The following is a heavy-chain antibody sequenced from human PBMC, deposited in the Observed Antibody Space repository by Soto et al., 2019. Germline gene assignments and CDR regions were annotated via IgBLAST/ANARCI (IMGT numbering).Heavy chain of an antibody. V-gene: IGHV4-34*01. J-gene: IGHJ4*02. CDR2: INHSGGT. CDR1: GGSFSAYY. CDR3: ARGSVDTVDSSGFYEY. Sequence: PSETLSLTCAVYGGSFSAYYWSWIRQPPGKGLEWIGEINHSGGTSYNPSLKSRVTISVDTSKSQFSLKLTSVTAADRAVYYCARGSVDTVDSSGFYEYWGQETLVTVSS. D-gene: IGHD3-22*01.